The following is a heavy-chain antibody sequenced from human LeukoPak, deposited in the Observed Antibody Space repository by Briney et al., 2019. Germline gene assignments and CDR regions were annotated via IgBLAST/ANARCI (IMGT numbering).Heavy chain of an antibody. CDR2: INVSNGNT. J-gene: IGHJ5*02. Sequence: ASVNLSCKASAYRSTTYNIKWRRQAPGQGLEWMGWINVSNGNTNYAEKVQGRVTMTTDTFTRADYMELRSLRSDDTAVYYCARSPTEFRRRFDPWGQGTLVTVSS. V-gene: IGHV1-18*01. D-gene: IGHD3-10*01. CDR3: ARSPTEFRRRFDP. CDR1: AYRSTTYN.